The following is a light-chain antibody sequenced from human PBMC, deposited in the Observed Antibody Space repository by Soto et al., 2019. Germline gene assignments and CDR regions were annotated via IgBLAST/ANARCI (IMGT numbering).Light chain of an antibody. CDR1: QSVSSSY. J-gene: IGKJ5*01. CDR2: GAS. CDR3: QQYGSSPFT. V-gene: IGKV3-20*01. Sequence: EIVLTQSPGTLSLSPGERATLSCRASQSVSSSYLAWYQQKPGQAPRLLIYGASGRATGIPDRFSGSGSGTDFTLTISRLEPEDFAVYYCQQYGSSPFTLGQGARLEMK.